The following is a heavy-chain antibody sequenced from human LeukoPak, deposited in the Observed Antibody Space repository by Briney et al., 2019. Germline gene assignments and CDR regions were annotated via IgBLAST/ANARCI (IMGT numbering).Heavy chain of an antibody. Sequence: ASVKVSCKTSGYSFTSYGVSWVRQAPGQGLEWMGWIGAYNVNSKYAQKLQDRLTMTTDTSTSTAYMELRSLRSEDTAVYYCARVGFQPYYFDYWGQGTLVTVSS. V-gene: IGHV1-18*01. CDR2: IGAYNVNS. J-gene: IGHJ4*02. CDR3: ARVGFQPYYFDY. CDR1: GYSFTSYG. D-gene: IGHD2-2*01.